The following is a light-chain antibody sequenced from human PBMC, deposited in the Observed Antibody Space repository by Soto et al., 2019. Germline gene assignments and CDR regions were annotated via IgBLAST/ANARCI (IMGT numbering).Light chain of an antibody. V-gene: IGLV4-69*01. Sequence: QSVLTQSPSASASLGASVKLTCTLSSGHSSYAIAWHQQQPEKGPRYLMIVNSDGSHTKGDGFPDCFSGSSSGAERYLTISRLQAEDEDDYYCQTCSTGIQVFGGGTKLTVL. J-gene: IGLJ2*01. CDR1: SGHSSYA. CDR3: QTCSTGIQV. CDR2: VNSDGSH.